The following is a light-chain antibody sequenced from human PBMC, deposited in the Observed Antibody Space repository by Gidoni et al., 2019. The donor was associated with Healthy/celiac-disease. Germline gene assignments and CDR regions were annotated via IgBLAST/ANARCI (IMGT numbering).Light chain of an antibody. Sequence: EIVLTQSPGTLPLPPGDRATLSCRASQSVSSSYLAWYQQKPGQAPRLLIYGASSRATCIPDRFSGSGSGTDFTLTISRLEPEDFAVYYCQQYGSSPPFTFGPGTKVDIK. CDR2: GAS. CDR1: QSVSSSY. J-gene: IGKJ3*01. V-gene: IGKV3-20*01. CDR3: QQYGSSPPFT.